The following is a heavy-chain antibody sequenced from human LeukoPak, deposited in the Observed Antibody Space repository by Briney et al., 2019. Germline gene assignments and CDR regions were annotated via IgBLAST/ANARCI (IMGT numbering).Heavy chain of an antibody. CDR3: ATDSNPFDF. CDR1: GFTVSSNY. Sequence: GGSLRLSCAASGFTVSSNYMSWVRQAPGKGLEWVSVIYSGGSTYYTDSVKGRFTISRDNSKNTLFLQMNSLRAEDTAIYFCATDSNPFDFWGQGTLVTVSS. CDR2: IYSGGST. D-gene: IGHD6-13*01. J-gene: IGHJ4*02. V-gene: IGHV3-53*01.